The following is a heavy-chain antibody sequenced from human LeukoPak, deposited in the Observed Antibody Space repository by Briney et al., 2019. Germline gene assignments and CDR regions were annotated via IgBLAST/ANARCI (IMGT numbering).Heavy chain of an antibody. CDR1: GFNFTNYW. CDR2: INQDGSEK. D-gene: IGHD5-18*01. V-gene: IGHV3-7*01. CDR3: ARGRGYSYHDY. Sequence: GGSLRLSCAASGFNFTNYWMSWVRQAPGQGLEWVANINQDGSEKYNVDSVKGRFSISRDNAKNSLYLQMNSLRAEDTAVYYCARGRGYSYHDYWGQGTLVTVSS. J-gene: IGHJ4*02.